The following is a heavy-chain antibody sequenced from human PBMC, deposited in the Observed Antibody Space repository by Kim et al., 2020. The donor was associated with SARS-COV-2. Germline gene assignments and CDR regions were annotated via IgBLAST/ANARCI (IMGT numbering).Heavy chain of an antibody. CDR2: ISYDGYNN. CDR1: GFTFRSHA. Sequence: GGSLRLSCAASGFTFRSHAMHWVRQAPGKGLEWVAVISYDGYNNYYADSVKGRFSISRDNSKNTLYLQMNSLRAEDTAVYYCTRDPRVPSIDYYYGMDVWGQGTTVTVSS. J-gene: IGHJ6*02. CDR3: TRDPRVPSIDYYYGMDV. D-gene: IGHD6-6*01. V-gene: IGHV3-30*04.